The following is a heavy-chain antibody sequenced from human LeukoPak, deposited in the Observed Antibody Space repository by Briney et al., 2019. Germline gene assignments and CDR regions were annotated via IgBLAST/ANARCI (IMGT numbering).Heavy chain of an antibody. CDR2: IRYDGSNK. CDR1: GFTFSTYG. V-gene: IGHV3-30*02. Sequence: GGSLRLSCAASGFTFSTYGMHWVRQAPGKGLEWVAFIRYDGSNKYYADSVKGRFTISRDNAKNSLYLQMNSLRAEDTAVYYCASGVNDYGDYWGQGTLVTVSS. J-gene: IGHJ4*02. CDR3: ASGVNDYGDY. D-gene: IGHD2-8*01.